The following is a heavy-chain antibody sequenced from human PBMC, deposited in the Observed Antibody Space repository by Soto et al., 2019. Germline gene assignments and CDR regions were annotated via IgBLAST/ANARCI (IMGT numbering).Heavy chain of an antibody. Sequence: QMVLQASAPGLVTPSETLSLTCNVSGGSISSFSWPWLRQPAGGRLEWIGRAYASGSSTYNPSLRARITTPLHRSRSQCSLSLYSVTAADTAAYDCARGVAETDSDPWANWFGLWGQGILVTVSS. CDR3: ARGVAETDSDPWANWFGL. CDR1: GGSISSFS. CDR2: AYASGSS. D-gene: IGHD6-19*01. J-gene: IGHJ5*02. V-gene: IGHV4-4*07.